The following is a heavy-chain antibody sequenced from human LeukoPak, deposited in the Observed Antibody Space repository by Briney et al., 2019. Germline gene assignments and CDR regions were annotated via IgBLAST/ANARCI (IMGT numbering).Heavy chain of an antibody. J-gene: IGHJ5*02. Sequence: SETLSLTCTVSGDSFSSNSYYWAWIRQPPGQGLECIGGIQYSGSTYFNPSLRSRVTISIDTSKSQIYLNLITVADADTAVYYCARRRSDLNWYVPWGQGALVTVS. V-gene: IGHV4-39*07. D-gene: IGHD6-19*01. CDR3: ARRRSDLNWYVP. CDR2: IQYSGST. CDR1: GDSFSSNSYY.